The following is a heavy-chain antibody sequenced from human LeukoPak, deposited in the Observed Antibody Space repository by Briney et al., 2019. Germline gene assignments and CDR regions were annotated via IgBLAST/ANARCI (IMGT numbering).Heavy chain of an antibody. D-gene: IGHD2-15*01. CDR2: ISSNGGIT. Sequence: PGGSLRLSCSASGFTFSNYAMHWVRQAPGKGLEYVSDISSNGGITYYADSVKGRFTASRDNPKNMLYLQMNSLRAEDTAVYYCVKDKYPVVVAATLDYWGQGILVTVSS. J-gene: IGHJ4*02. CDR1: GFTFSNYA. V-gene: IGHV3-64D*09. CDR3: VKDKYPVVVAATLDY.